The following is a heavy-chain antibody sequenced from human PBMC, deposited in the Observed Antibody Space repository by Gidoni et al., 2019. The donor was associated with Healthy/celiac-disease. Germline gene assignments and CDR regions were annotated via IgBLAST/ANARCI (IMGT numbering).Heavy chain of an antibody. CDR3: ARHGGTLTIIDY. CDR2: IYYSGST. V-gene: IGHV4-39*01. D-gene: IGHD1-1*01. Sequence: QLQLQESGPGLVKPSETLSLTCTVAGGSTSSSSYYWGWIRQPPGKGLEWIGSIYYSGSTYYNPSLKSRVTISVDTSKNQFSLKLSSVTAADTAVYYCARHGGTLTIIDYWGQGTLVTVSS. J-gene: IGHJ4*02. CDR1: GGSTSSSSYY.